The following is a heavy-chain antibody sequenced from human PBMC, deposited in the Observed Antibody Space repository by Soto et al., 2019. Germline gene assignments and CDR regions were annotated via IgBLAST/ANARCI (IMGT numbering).Heavy chain of an antibody. J-gene: IGHJ5*02. V-gene: IGHV3-11*01. CDR1: GFTFSDYY. D-gene: IGHD2-2*01. CDR2: ISSSGSTI. Sequence: PGGSLRLSCAASGFTFSDYYMSWIRQAPGKGLEWVSYISSSGSTIYYADSVKGRFTISRDNAKNSLYLQMNSLSAEDTAVYYCARRGQYCSSTSCYRLFDPWGQGTLVTVSS. CDR3: ARRGQYCSSTSCYRLFDP.